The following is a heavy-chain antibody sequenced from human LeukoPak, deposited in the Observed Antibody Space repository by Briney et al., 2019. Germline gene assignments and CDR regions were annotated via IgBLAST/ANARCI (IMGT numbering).Heavy chain of an antibody. CDR1: GFTVSNNY. Sequence: GGSLRLSCAASGFTVSNNYMRWVRQAPGKGLEWVSLIYSGGGTYYADAVKGRFTISRDGSKNMLYLQMDSLRAEDTAIYYCARDPPAVAANSYGWGQGILVTVSS. V-gene: IGHV3-66*01. J-gene: IGHJ4*02. CDR2: IYSGGGT. CDR3: ARDPPAVAANSYG. D-gene: IGHD6-6*01.